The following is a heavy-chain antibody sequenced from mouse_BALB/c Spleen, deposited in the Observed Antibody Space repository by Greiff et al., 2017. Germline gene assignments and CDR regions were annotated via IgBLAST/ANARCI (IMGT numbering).Heavy chain of an antibody. J-gene: IGHJ3*01. Sequence: QVQLLESGAELVKPGASVTMSCKASGYTFTDYIIHWVKQRSGQGLEWIGWFYPGGGSIKYNEKFKDKATLTADKSSSTVYMERSILTTEDSAVYFCARHEEVGPIAYWGQGTPVTVSA. CDR3: ARHEEVGPIAY. V-gene: IGHV1-62-2*01. D-gene: IGHD1-1*02. CDR1: GYTFTDYI. CDR2: FYPGGGSI.